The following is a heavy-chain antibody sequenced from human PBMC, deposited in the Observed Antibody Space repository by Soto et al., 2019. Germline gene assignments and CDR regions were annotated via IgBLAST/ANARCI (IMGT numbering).Heavy chain of an antibody. CDR3: ARSSTTVTAYYYYGMDV. Sequence: GASVKVSCKTSGGTFSSYAISWVRQAPGEGLEWMGGIIPMFGTANHAQKFQGRVTITADESTSTAYMELSSLRSEDTAVFYCARSSTTVTAYYYYGMDVWGQGTTVTVSS. CDR2: IIPMFGTA. CDR1: GGTFSSYA. J-gene: IGHJ6*02. V-gene: IGHV1-69*13. D-gene: IGHD4-17*01.